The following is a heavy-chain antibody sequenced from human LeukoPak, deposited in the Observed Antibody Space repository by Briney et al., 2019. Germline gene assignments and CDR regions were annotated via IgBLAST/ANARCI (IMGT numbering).Heavy chain of an antibody. CDR2: MNPNSGNT. J-gene: IGHJ6*03. V-gene: IGHV1-8*03. CDR1: GYTFTSYD. CDR3: ARGPPPGGYYYYYYYMDV. D-gene: IGHD1-14*01. Sequence: GASVKVSCKASGYTFTSYDINWVRQATGQGLEWMGWMNPNSGNTGYAQKFQGRVTITRNTSISTAYMELSSLRSEDTAVYYCARGPPPGGYYYYYYYMDVWGKGTTVTVSS.